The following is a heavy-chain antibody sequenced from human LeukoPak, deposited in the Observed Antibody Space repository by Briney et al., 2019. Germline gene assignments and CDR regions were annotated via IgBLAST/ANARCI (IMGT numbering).Heavy chain of an antibody. J-gene: IGHJ4*02. CDR2: ISGSGGST. V-gene: IGHV3-23*01. CDR1: GFTFSSYA. CDR3: ARVGATSGSFDY. Sequence: GGSLRLSCAASGFTFSSYAMSWVRQAPGKGLEWVSAISGSGGSTYYADSVKGRFTISRDNSKNTPYLQMNSLRAEDTAVYYCARVGATSGSFDYWGQGTLVTVSS. D-gene: IGHD1-26*01.